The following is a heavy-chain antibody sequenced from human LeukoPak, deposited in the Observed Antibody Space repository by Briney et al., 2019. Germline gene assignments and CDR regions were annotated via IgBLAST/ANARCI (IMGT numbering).Heavy chain of an antibody. CDR1: GYTFTGYY. D-gene: IGHD3-22*01. CDR2: INPNSGGT. CDR3: ARSHYYDSLNWFDP. J-gene: IGHJ5*02. Sequence: ASVKVSCKASGYTFTGYYMHWVRQAPGQGLEWMGWINPNSGGTNYAQKFQGRVTMTRDTSISTAYMELSSLRSEDTAVYYCARSHYYDSLNWFDPWGQGTLVTVSS. V-gene: IGHV1-2*02.